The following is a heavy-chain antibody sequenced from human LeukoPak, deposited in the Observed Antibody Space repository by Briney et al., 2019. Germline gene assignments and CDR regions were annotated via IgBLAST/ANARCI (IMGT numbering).Heavy chain of an antibody. J-gene: IGHJ3*02. D-gene: IGHD3-10*01. CDR1: GYSFTSYW. CDR3: ASDYYGSGSYVAFDI. Sequence: GESLKISCKGSGYSFTSYWIGWVRQMPGKGLEWMGIIYPGDSDTRYSPSFQGQVTISADKSISTAYLQWSSLKASDTAMYYCASDYYGSGSYVAFDIWGQGTMVTVSS. V-gene: IGHV5-51*01. CDR2: IYPGDSDT.